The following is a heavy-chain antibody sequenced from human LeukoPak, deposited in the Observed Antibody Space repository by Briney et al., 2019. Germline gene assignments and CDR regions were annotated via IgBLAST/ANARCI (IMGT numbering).Heavy chain of an antibody. Sequence: GGSLRLSCAASGFTFSSYGMHWVRQAPGKGLEWVAVIRPDGSHISYVDPVKGRFTISRDNSNNMLYLQMSSLRAEDTALYYCLREVDWKYAFDYWGRGTLVTVSP. J-gene: IGHJ4*02. CDR3: LREVDWKYAFDY. V-gene: IGHV3-33*08. D-gene: IGHD1-7*01. CDR1: GFTFSSYG. CDR2: IRPDGSHI.